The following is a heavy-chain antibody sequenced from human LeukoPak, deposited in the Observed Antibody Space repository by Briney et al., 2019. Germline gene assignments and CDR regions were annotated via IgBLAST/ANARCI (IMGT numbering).Heavy chain of an antibody. V-gene: IGHV3-48*03. CDR2: ISSSGSTI. J-gene: IGHJ4*02. Sequence: GGSLRLSCAASGFTFSSYEMNWVRQAPGKGLELVSYISSSGSTIYYADSVKGRFTISRDNAKNSLYLQMNSLRAEDTAVYYCARVYYYDILTGYEDDDYWGQGTLVTVSS. CDR1: GFTFSSYE. CDR3: ARVYYYDILTGYEDDDY. D-gene: IGHD3-9*01.